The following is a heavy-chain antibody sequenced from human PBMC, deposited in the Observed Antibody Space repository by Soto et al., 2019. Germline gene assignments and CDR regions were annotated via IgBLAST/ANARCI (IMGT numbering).Heavy chain of an antibody. V-gene: IGHV3-11*01. Sequence: GGSLRLSCAASGLTFSDYYMSWIRQAPGKGLEWVSYISSSGSTIYYADSVKGRFTISRDNAKNSLYLQMNSLRAEDTAVYYCARDVGVWWELPRNYYGMDVWGQGTTVTVSS. CDR3: ARDVGVWWELPRNYYGMDV. D-gene: IGHD1-26*01. J-gene: IGHJ6*02. CDR1: GLTFSDYY. CDR2: ISSSGSTI.